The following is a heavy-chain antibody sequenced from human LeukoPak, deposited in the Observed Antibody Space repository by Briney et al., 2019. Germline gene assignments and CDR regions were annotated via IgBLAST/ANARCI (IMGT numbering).Heavy chain of an antibody. J-gene: IGHJ4*02. D-gene: IGHD3-22*01. CDR2: INGGSGNT. CDR3: ANPRYDSSGYYYVD. Sequence: ASVKVSCKASGYTFTSYAMHWVRQAPGQRLDWMGWINGGSGNTKYSPEFQGRVTITRDTSASTAYMELSSLRSEDTAVYYCANPRYDSSGYYYVDWGQGTLVTVSS. CDR1: GYTFTSYA. V-gene: IGHV1-3*01.